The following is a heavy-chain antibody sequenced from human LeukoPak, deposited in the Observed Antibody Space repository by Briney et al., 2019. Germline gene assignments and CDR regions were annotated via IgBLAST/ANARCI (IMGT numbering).Heavy chain of an antibody. D-gene: IGHD4-17*01. Sequence: ASVKVSCKASGYTFTSYSIHWVRQAPGQGLDWMGIVNPSGGSTIYAQKFQGRVTMTRDTSTSTVHMELSSLRSEDTAVYYCARGRGYGDYGLRYFDYWGQGTLVTVSS. CDR2: VNPSGGST. CDR3: ARGRGYGDYGLRYFDY. J-gene: IGHJ4*02. V-gene: IGHV1-46*01. CDR1: GYTFTSYS.